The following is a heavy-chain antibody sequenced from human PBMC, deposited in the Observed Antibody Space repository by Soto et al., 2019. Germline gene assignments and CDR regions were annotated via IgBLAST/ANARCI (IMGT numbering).Heavy chain of an antibody. V-gene: IGHV3-30-3*01. D-gene: IGHD6-13*01. CDR3: ARGAGGQQLVHEGAFDI. CDR1: GFTFSSYA. J-gene: IGHJ3*02. Sequence: GGSLRLSCAASGFTFSSYAMHWVRQAPGKGLEWVAVISYDGSNKYYADSVKGRFTISRDNSKNTLYLQVNSLRAEDTAVYYCARGAGGQQLVHEGAFDIWGQGTMVTVSS. CDR2: ISYDGSNK.